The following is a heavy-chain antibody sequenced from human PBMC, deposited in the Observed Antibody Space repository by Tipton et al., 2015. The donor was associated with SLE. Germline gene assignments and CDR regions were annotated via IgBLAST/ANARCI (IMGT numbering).Heavy chain of an antibody. D-gene: IGHD3-10*02. CDR2: INPNSGGT. Sequence: QLVQSGAEAKKPGASVKVSCKASGYTFTDYYIHWVRQAPGQGLEWMGWINPNSGGTNYAQKFQDRVTMTRDTSISTAFMELSSLRSDDTAMYYCAASPYNSDSGKYYNVPEYFQLWGQGTLVSVSS. V-gene: IGHV1-2*02. CDR1: GYTFTDYY. J-gene: IGHJ1*01. CDR3: AASPYNSDSGKYYNVPEYFQL.